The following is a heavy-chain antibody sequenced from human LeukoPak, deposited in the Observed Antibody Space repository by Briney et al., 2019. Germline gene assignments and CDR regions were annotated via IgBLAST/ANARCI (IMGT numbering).Heavy chain of an antibody. J-gene: IGHJ4*02. CDR1: GYTFTGYY. CDR2: INPNSGGT. CDR3: ATVPSGYCSGGSCAYFDY. V-gene: IGHV1-2*06. Sequence: ASVKVSCKASGYTFTGYYMHWVRQTPGQGLEWMGRINPNSGGTNYAQKFQGRVTMTRDTSISTAYMELSRLRSEDTAVYYCATVPSGYCSGGSCAYFDYWGQGTLVTVSS. D-gene: IGHD2-15*01.